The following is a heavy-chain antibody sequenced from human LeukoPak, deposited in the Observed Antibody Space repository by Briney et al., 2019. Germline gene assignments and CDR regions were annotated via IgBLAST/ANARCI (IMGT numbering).Heavy chain of an antibody. V-gene: IGHV4-38-2*02. CDR1: GDSLVSGHY. Sequence: KSSETLSLTCTVSGDSLVSGHYWGWIRQPPGQGLAWVGSVYHSGSIYYNPSLKSRVIMSVDTSKDQFSLKLSSLTAADTAIYYCAREIYYDSSAYDYWGQGTLVTVSS. J-gene: IGHJ4*02. D-gene: IGHD3-22*01. CDR3: AREIYYDSSAYDY. CDR2: VYHSGSI.